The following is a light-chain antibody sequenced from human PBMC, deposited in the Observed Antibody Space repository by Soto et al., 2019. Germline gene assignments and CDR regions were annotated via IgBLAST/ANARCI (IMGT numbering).Light chain of an antibody. CDR2: DAS. J-gene: IGLJ1*01. CDR1: SSDVGSYNY. V-gene: IGLV2-14*01. Sequence: QSALTQPASVSGSPGQSITISCTGTSSDVGSYNYVSWYQQHPGKAPKVMIYDASNRPSGVSYRFSGSKSGNTASLTISGLQAEDEADYYCSSYTTSSTYVFGTGTKVTVL. CDR3: SSYTTSSTYV.